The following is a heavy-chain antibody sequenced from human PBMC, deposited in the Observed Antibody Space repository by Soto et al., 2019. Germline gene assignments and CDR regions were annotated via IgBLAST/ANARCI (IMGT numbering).Heavy chain of an antibody. V-gene: IGHV1-24*01. Sequence: ASVKVSCKVSGYTLTELSMHWVRQAPGKGLEWMGGFDPEDGETIYAQKFQGRVTMTEDTSTDTAYMELSSLRSKDTAVYYCATIVVVVAATRGLSFDIWGQGTMVTVSS. CDR3: ATIVVVVAATRGLSFDI. J-gene: IGHJ3*02. CDR1: GYTLTELS. D-gene: IGHD2-15*01. CDR2: FDPEDGET.